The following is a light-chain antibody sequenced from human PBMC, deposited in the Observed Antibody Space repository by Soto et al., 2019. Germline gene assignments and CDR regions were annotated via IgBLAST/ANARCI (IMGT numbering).Light chain of an antibody. CDR2: DVS. Sequence: QSFLTQPRSVSGSPGQSVTISCTGTSSDVGGYNYVSWYQQHPGKAPKLMIYDVSKRPSGVPDRFSGSKSGNTASLTISGLQAEDEADYYCCSYAGSPRVFGTGTKVTVL. CDR3: CSYAGSPRV. CDR1: SSDVGGYNY. J-gene: IGLJ1*01. V-gene: IGLV2-11*01.